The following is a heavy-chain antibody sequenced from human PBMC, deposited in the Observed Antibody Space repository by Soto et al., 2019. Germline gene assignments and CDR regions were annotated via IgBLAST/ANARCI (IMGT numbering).Heavy chain of an antibody. D-gene: IGHD6-13*01. J-gene: IGHJ6*02. CDR1: GYSFTDYH. CDR2: INPNSGGT. CDR3: ARVRPAAGSLDYYYGVDV. Sequence: ASVKVSCKASGYSFTDYHIHWVRQAPGQGLEWMGWINPNSGGTNYAQKFQGWVTMTRDTSISTAYMELSRLRSDDTAVYYCARVRPAAGSLDYYYGVDVWGQGTTVTVSS. V-gene: IGHV1-2*04.